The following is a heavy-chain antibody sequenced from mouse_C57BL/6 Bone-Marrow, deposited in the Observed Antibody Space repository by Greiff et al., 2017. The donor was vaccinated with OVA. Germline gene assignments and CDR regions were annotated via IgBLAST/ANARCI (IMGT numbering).Heavy chain of an antibody. CDR2: IHPNSGST. V-gene: IGHV1-64*01. J-gene: IGHJ1*03. D-gene: IGHD1-1*01. CDR3: YYYGSSSYWYFDV. CDR1: GYTFTSYW. Sequence: VQLQQPGAELVKPGASVKLSCKASGYTFTSYWMHWVKQRPGQGLEWIGMIHPNSGSTNYNEKFKSKATLTVDKSSSTAYMQLSSLTSEDSAVYYCYYYGSSSYWYFDVWGTGTTVTVSS.